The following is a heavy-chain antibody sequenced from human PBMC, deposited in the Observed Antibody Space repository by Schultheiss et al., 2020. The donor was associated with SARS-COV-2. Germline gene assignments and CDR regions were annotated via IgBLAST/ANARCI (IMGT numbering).Heavy chain of an antibody. Sequence: SLRLSCAASGFTFSSYAMHWVRQAPGKGLEWVSGISWNSGSIGYADSVKGRFTISRDNAENSLYLQMNSLRAEDTALYYCAKDMAGDGPDAFDIWGQGTMVTVSS. CDR1: GFTFSSYA. CDR3: AKDMAGDGPDAFDI. CDR2: ISWNSGSI. V-gene: IGHV3-9*01. D-gene: IGHD5-24*01. J-gene: IGHJ3*02.